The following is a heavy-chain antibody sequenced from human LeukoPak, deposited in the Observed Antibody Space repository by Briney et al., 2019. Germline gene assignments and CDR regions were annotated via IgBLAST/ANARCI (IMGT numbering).Heavy chain of an antibody. CDR1: GFTFNSHE. D-gene: IGHD6-13*01. J-gene: IGHJ3*02. CDR3: ARPYSSSSPDGFDI. Sequence: GGSLRLSCAASGFTFNSHEVNWVRQAPGKGVEWLSYISSSGSSVNYADSVKGRFTISRDNAENSLYLQMNSLRAEDMAVYFCARPYSSSSPDGFDIWGQGTMVTVSS. CDR2: ISSSGSSV. V-gene: IGHV3-48*03.